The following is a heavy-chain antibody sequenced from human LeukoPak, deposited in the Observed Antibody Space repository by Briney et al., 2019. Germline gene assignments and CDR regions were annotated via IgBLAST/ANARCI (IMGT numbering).Heavy chain of an antibody. CDR2: IYYSGST. J-gene: IGHJ6*03. V-gene: IGHV4-59*01. Sequence: PSETLSLTCTVSGGSISSYYWSWIRQPPGKGPEWIGYIYYSGSTNYNPSLKGRVTISVDTSKNQFSLKLSSVTAADTAVYYCARVSAGIPDYYYYMDVWGKGTTVTVSS. D-gene: IGHD6-13*01. CDR1: GGSISSYY. CDR3: ARVSAGIPDYYYYMDV.